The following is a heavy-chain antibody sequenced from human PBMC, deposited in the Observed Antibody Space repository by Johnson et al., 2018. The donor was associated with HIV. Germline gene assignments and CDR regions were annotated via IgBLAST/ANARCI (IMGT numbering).Heavy chain of an antibody. D-gene: IGHD6-13*01. J-gene: IGHJ3*02. CDR3: ARAMTAADSSSLVGDDYAFDI. Sequence: QVQLVESGGGVVQPGRSLRLSCAASGFTFSSYAMHWVRQAPGKGLEWVAVISYDGSNKYYADSVKGRFTISRDNSKNTLYLQMNSLRAEDTAVYYCARAMTAADSSSLVGDDYAFDIWGQGTMVTVSS. V-gene: IGHV3-30-3*01. CDR2: ISYDGSNK. CDR1: GFTFSSYA.